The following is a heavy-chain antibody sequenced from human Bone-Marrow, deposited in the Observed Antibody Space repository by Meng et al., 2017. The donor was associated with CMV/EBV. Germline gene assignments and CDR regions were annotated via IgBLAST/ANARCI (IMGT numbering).Heavy chain of an antibody. CDR2: IYSGGTP. CDR1: GFTVSSNY. Sequence: GESLKISCAASGFTVSSNYMSWIRQAPGKGLEWVSVIYSGGTPYYADSVKGRFTISRDNAKNSLYLQMNSLRAEDTALYYCAREHGGWNDAFDIWGQGTMVTVSS. D-gene: IGHD6-19*01. V-gene: IGHV3-53*01. CDR3: AREHGGWNDAFDI. J-gene: IGHJ3*02.